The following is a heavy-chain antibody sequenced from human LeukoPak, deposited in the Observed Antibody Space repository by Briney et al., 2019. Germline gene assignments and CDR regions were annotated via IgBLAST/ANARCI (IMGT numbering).Heavy chain of an antibody. J-gene: IGHJ4*02. D-gene: IGHD6-19*01. V-gene: IGHV1-69*04. CDR3: ARVPYSSGRGFDY. Sequence: GSSVKVSCKASGGTFSSYAISWVRQAPGQGLEWMGRIIPIFGIANYAQKFQGRVTITADKSTSTAYMELSSLGSEDTAVYYCARVPYSSGRGFDYWGQGTLVTVSS. CDR1: GGTFSSYA. CDR2: IIPIFGIA.